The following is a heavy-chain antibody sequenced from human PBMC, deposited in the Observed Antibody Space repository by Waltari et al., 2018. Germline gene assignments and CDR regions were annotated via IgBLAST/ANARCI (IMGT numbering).Heavy chain of an antibody. CDR1: GASISSHY. J-gene: IGHJ4*02. CDR2: IYYRGST. V-gene: IGHV4-59*11. Sequence: QVQLQESGPGLVKPSEPLSLTGTVSGASISSHYGSWSRQPPGKGLEWIGYIYYRGSTNYNPSLKSRVPISVDTSKNQFSLKLSSVTAADTAVYYCARGGRGGPYYFDYWGQGTLVTVSS. D-gene: IGHD2-15*01. CDR3: ARGGRGGPYYFDY.